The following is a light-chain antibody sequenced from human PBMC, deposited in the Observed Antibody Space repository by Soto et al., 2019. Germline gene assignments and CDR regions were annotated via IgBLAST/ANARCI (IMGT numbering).Light chain of an antibody. J-gene: IGLJ2*01. CDR1: SSDVGSYNL. V-gene: IGLV2-23*03. CDR3: CSYAGSSTFHVV. Sequence: QSVLTQPASVYGSPEHSITISCTGTSSDVGSYNLVSWYQQHPGKAPKLMIYEGSKRPSGVSNRFSGSKSGNTASLTISGLQAEDEADYYCCSYAGSSTFHVVFGGGTQLTVL. CDR2: EGS.